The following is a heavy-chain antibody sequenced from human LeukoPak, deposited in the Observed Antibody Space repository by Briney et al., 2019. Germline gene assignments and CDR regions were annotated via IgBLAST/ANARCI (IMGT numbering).Heavy chain of an antibody. CDR1: GYCFTNFW. CDR3: ASLRSYSDAFDL. J-gene: IGHJ3*01. CDR2: IYPGDSET. D-gene: IGHD2-21*01. V-gene: IGHV5-51*01. Sequence: GESLKISCQGSGYCFTNFWIAWVRQMPGEGQEWMGIIYPGDSETRYNPSFQGQATISADKSISTAFLQWSSLKASDSAMYYCASLRSYSDAFDLWGQGTMVTVSS.